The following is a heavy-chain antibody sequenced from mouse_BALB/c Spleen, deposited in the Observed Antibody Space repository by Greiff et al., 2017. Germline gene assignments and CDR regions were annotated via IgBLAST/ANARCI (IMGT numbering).Heavy chain of an antibody. CDR3: ARGDGNAYAMDY. CDR2: IHPYNDGT. V-gene: IGHV1-14*01. Sequence: EVQLQQSGPELVKPGASVKMSCKASGYTFTSYVMHWVKQTPGQGLEWIGYIHPYNDGTKYNEKFNGKATLTSDKSTSTADMELSSLTSEDSAVYYCARGDGNAYAMDYWGQGTSVTVSS. J-gene: IGHJ4*01. D-gene: IGHD2-1*01. CDR1: GYTFTSYV.